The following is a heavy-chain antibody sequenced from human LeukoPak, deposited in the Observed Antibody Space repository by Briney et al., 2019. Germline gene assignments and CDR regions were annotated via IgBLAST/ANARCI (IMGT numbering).Heavy chain of an antibody. D-gene: IGHD3-22*01. CDR1: GYTFTGYY. J-gene: IGHJ3*02. CDR3: ARGVDYYDSSGYYLDAFDI. Sequence: GASVKVSRKASGYTFTGYYMHWVRQAPGQGLEWMGGINPNRVGTNSAQKFQGRVTMTRDTSISTAYMELSRLRSDDTAVYYCARGVDYYDSSGYYLDAFDIWGQGTMVTVSS. V-gene: IGHV1-2*02. CDR2: INPNRVGT.